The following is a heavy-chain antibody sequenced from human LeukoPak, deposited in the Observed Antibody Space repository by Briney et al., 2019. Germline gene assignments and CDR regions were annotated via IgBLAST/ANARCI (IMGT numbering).Heavy chain of an antibody. CDR1: GSTFSSYE. J-gene: IGHJ4*02. V-gene: IGHV3-48*03. CDR3: ARGPDIVVVVAAAYFDY. D-gene: IGHD2-15*01. Sequence: GGSLRLSCAASGSTFSSYEMNWVRQAPGKGLEWVSYISSSGSTIYYADSVKGRFTISRDNAKNSLYLQMNSLRAEDTAVYYCARGPDIVVVVAAAYFDYWGQGTLVTVSS. CDR2: ISSSGSTI.